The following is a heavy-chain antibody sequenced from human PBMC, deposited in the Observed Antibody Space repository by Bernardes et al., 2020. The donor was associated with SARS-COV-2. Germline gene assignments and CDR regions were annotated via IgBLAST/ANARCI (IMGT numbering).Heavy chain of an antibody. CDR2: IHSNGRVT. V-gene: IGHV3-74*01. Sequence: GGSLRLSCAAAGFTFSTYWMHWVRQAPGKGLEWVARIHSNGRVTSHADSVKGRFTISRDNAKNTLFLQMNSLRLEDTAVYYCVTSPKLSDSGGNGGWGQGTLVTVSS. D-gene: IGHD4-17*01. J-gene: IGHJ4*02. CDR3: VTSPKLSDSGGNGG. CDR1: GFTFSTYW.